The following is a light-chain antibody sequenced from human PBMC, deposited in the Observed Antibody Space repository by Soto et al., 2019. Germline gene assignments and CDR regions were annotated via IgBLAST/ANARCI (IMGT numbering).Light chain of an antibody. CDR1: SSDVGGYNY. CDR2: DVS. V-gene: IGLV2-11*01. CDR3: CSYAGSYTFYV. Sequence: ALTQPRSVSGSPGQSVTISCTGTSSDVGGYNYVSWYQQHPGKAPKLMIYDVSKRPSGVPDRFSGSKSGNTASLTISGLQAEDEADYYCCSYAGSYTFYVFGTGTKATVL. J-gene: IGLJ1*01.